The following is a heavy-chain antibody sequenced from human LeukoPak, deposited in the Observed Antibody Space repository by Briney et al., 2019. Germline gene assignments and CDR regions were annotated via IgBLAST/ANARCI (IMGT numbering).Heavy chain of an antibody. V-gene: IGHV3-30*03. CDR3: ASKLLPAAEQGLAY. CDR1: GFTFSSYG. D-gene: IGHD2-2*01. CDR2: ISYDGSNK. Sequence: GGSLRLSCAASGFTFSSYGMHWVRQAPGKGLEWVAVISYDGSNKYYADSVKGRFTISRDNSKNTLHLQMHSLRVEDTAVYYCASKLLPAAEQGLAYWGQGTLVTVSS. J-gene: IGHJ4*02.